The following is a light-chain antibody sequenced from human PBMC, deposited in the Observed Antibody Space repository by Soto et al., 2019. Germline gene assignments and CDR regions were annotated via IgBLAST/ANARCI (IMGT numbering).Light chain of an antibody. V-gene: IGLV2-23*02. CDR3: CSYAGSSTHV. CDR2: EVS. Sequence: QSALTQPASVSGSPGQSITISCTGTSSDVGSSNLVSWYQQHPGKAPKLLTYEVSKRPSGVSNRFSGSKSGNTASLTISGLQAEDEADYYCCSYAGSSTHVFGTGTKVTVL. J-gene: IGLJ1*01. CDR1: SSDVGSSNL.